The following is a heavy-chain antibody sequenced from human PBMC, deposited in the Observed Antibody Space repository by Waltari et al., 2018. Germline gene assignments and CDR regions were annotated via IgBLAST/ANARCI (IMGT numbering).Heavy chain of an antibody. CDR2: ITGTSRTK. CDR1: GLHIDDYT. V-gene: IGHV3-48*01. J-gene: IGHJ6*02. CDR3: ARPVRISGNYGLDV. Sequence: EIQLVQSGGGLVQPGGSLRLSCAASGLHIDDYTLNWVRQAPGKGLEWVSYITGTSRTKFYADSVRGRFTISRDNAKNSLYLQMNSLRADDTAVYFCARPVRISGNYGLDVWGQGTTVIVSS.